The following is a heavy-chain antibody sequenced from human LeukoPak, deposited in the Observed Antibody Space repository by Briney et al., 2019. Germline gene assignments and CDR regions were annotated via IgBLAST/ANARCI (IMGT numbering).Heavy chain of an antibody. CDR2: ISSNGSSI. D-gene: IGHD6-13*01. J-gene: IGHJ4*02. CDR3: ARDSRSWYFDY. Sequence: GGSLRLSCAASGFTFSSYEMHWVRQAPGKGLEGVSDISSNGSSIYYADSVKGRFTISRDNAKNSLYLQMNSLRAEDTAVYYCARDSRSWYFDYWGQGNLVTVSS. V-gene: IGHV3-48*03. CDR1: GFTFSSYE.